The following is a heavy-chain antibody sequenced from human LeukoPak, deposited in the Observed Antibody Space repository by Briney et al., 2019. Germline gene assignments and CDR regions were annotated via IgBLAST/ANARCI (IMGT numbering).Heavy chain of an antibody. CDR1: GFTVSSNY. CDR3: ASQTTLKYYFAY. Sequence: GGSLRLSCAASGFTVSSNYMSWVRQAPGKGLGWVSVIYSGGSTYYADSVKGRFTISRDNSKNTLYLQVNSLRAEDTAVYYCASQTTLKYYFAYWGQGTLVTVSS. CDR2: IYSGGST. D-gene: IGHD4-17*01. V-gene: IGHV3-53*01. J-gene: IGHJ4*02.